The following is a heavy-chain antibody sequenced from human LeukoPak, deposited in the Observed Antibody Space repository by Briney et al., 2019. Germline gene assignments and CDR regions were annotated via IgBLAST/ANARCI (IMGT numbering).Heavy chain of an antibody. CDR1: GFTFSGHA. D-gene: IGHD7-27*01. CDR2: ISTSGGST. J-gene: IGHJ5*02. CDR3: AKDRPGEAWFDH. V-gene: IGHV3-23*01. Sequence: GGSLRLSCAASGFTFSGHAMSWVRQAPGKGLEWDSGISTSGGSTYYGNSVKGRFAISRDNSKNVVYLQMNSLRAEDTAVYYCAKDRPGEAWFDHWGQGTLVTVSS.